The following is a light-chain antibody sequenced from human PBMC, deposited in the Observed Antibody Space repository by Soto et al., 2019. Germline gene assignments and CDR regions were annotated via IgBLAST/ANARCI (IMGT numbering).Light chain of an antibody. CDR3: QVWDSSSDHPV. V-gene: IGLV3-21*04. CDR1: NIGSKS. J-gene: IGLJ2*01. CDR2: YDS. Sequence: SYELTQPPSVSVARGKTARITCGGNNIGSKSVHWYQQKPGQAPVLVIYYDSDRPSGILERFSGSNSGNTATLTISRVEAGDEADYYCQVWDSSSDHPVFGGGTKLTVL.